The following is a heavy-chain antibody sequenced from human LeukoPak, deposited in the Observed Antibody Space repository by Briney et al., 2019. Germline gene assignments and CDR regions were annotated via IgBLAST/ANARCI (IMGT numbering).Heavy chain of an antibody. V-gene: IGHV3-23*01. Sequence: GGSLRLSCEASGFTFSSYWMSWVRQAPGKGLEWVSAISGSGGSTYYADSVKGRFTISRDNSKNTLYLQMNSLRAEDTAVYYCATVAAAAGTDYWGQGTLVTVSS. CDR2: ISGSGGST. J-gene: IGHJ4*02. D-gene: IGHD6-13*01. CDR3: ATVAAAAGTDY. CDR1: GFTFSSYW.